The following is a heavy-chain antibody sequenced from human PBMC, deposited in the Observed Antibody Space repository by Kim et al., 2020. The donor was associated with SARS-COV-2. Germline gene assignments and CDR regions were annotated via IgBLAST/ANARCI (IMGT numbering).Heavy chain of an antibody. CDR1: GGSISSSSYY. V-gene: IGHV4-39*07. CDR2: IYYSGST. J-gene: IGHJ5*02. D-gene: IGHD3-10*01. Sequence: SETLSLTCTVSGGSISSSSYYWGWIRQPPGKGLEWIGSIYYSGSTYYNPSLKSRVTISVDTSKNQFSLKLSSVTAADTVVYYCARDPPSGKFGEPSPNSFDPWGQGTLVTVSS. CDR3: ARDPPSGKFGEPSPNSFDP.